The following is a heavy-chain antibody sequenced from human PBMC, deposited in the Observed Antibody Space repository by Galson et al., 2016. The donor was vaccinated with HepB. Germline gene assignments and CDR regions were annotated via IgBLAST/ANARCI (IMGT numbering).Heavy chain of an antibody. CDR2: ISSDGSNT. J-gene: IGHJ4*02. CDR3: VKDVDSSGWYYFDY. D-gene: IGHD6-19*01. Sequence: SLRLSCAASGFTFSNHGMHWVRQAPGKGLEWVAIISSDGSNTYYADSVKGRFTISRDNSKNTLYLQMNSLRAEDTAVFYCVKDVDSSGWYYFDYWGQGTLVTVSS. CDR1: GFTFSNHG. V-gene: IGHV3-30*19.